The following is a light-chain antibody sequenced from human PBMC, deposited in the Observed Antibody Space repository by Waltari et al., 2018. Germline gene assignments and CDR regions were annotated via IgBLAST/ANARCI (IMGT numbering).Light chain of an antibody. V-gene: IGKV1-39*01. CDR3: QHSSSIPYT. CDR1: PSISNY. Sequence: DIRMTQSPSSLSESVGDRVTITYLARPSISNYLNWYKQKPGKAPKFLIYVASTLQSGVPSRFSGSGSGTHFTLTISGLQPDDFATYFCQHSSSIPYTFGQGTKLEI. J-gene: IGKJ2*01. CDR2: VAS.